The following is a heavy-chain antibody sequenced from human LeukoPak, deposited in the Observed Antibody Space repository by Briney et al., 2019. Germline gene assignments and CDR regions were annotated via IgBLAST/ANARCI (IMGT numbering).Heavy chain of an antibody. CDR3: ARWAGSYGHTYYFDY. J-gene: IGHJ4*02. Sequence: GESLKISCKGSGYSFTSYWSGWVRQMPGKGLEWMGIIYPGDSDTRYSPSFQGQVTISADKSISTAYLQWSSLKASDTAMYYCARWAGSYGHTYYFDYWGQGTLVTVSS. CDR2: IYPGDSDT. V-gene: IGHV5-51*01. D-gene: IGHD5-18*01. CDR1: GYSFTSYW.